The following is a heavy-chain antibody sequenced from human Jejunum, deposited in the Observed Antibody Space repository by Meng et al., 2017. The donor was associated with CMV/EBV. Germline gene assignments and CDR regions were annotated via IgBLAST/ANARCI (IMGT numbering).Heavy chain of an antibody. D-gene: IGHD2-2*02. CDR2: ISPTEST. CDR3: ARGRCTRTSCYTGALDY. CDR1: SSFHW. J-gene: IGHJ4*02. V-gene: IGHV4-4*02. Sequence: SSFHWWSWARQSPARGLEWIAAISPTESTNHNPSLRSRVTISIDRSKNHVSLRLNSVTAADTAVYYCARGRCTRTSCYTGALDYWGQGILVTVSS.